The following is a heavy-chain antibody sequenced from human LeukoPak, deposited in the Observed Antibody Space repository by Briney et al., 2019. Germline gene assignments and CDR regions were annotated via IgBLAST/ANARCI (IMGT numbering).Heavy chain of an antibody. CDR1: AFAFSSYY. CDR2: VNPDGSNT. J-gene: IGHJ3*01. D-gene: IGHD6-25*01. Sequence: GGSLRLSCEASAFAFSSYYMHWVRQAPGEGLVWVSYVNPDGSNTNYADSVKGRFTISRDNAKNTLYLQMNSLRAEDKAMYYCARDDSGPQAFDLWGQGTMVTVSS. V-gene: IGHV3-74*01. CDR3: ARDDSGPQAFDL.